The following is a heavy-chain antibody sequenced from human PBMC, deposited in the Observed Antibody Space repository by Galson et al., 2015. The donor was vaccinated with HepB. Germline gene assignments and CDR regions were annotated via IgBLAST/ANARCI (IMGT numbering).Heavy chain of an antibody. J-gene: IGHJ3*02. CDR3: ARQRRYSSSDDAFDI. CDR1: GYSFTSYW. V-gene: IGHV5-10-1*01. CDR2: IDPSDSYT. Sequence: QSGAEVKKPGESLRISCKGSGYSFTSYWISWVRQMPGKGLEWMGRIDPSDSYTNYSPSFQGHVTISADKSISTAYLQWSSLKASDTAMYYCARQRRYSSSDDAFDIWGQGTMVTVSS. D-gene: IGHD6-13*01.